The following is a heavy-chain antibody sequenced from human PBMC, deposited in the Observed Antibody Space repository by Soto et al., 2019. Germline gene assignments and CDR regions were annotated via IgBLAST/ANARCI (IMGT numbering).Heavy chain of an antibody. CDR1: GGSISSSSYY. CDR3: ASIPGLLWFGELRKAAFFDY. J-gene: IGHJ4*02. D-gene: IGHD3-10*01. Sequence: QLQLQESGPGLVKPSETLSLTCTVSGGSISSSSYYWGWIRQPPGKGLEWIGSIYYSGSTYYNPSLKSRVTISVDTSKNQFSLKLSSVTAADTAVYYCASIPGLLWFGELRKAAFFDYWGQGTLVTVSS. CDR2: IYYSGST. V-gene: IGHV4-39*01.